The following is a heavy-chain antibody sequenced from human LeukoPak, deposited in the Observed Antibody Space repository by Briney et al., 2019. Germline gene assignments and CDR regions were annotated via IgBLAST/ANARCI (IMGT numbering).Heavy chain of an antibody. V-gene: IGHV3-74*01. CDR3: ARDPETYYYDSSGWDI. Sequence: GGSLRLSCAASGFTFSSYWMHWVRQAPGKGLVWVSRINSDGSSTSYADSVKGRFTISRDNAKNTLYLQMNSLRAEDTAVYYCARDPETYYYDSSGWDIWGQGTMVTVSS. D-gene: IGHD3-22*01. CDR1: GFTFSSYW. J-gene: IGHJ3*02. CDR2: INSDGSST.